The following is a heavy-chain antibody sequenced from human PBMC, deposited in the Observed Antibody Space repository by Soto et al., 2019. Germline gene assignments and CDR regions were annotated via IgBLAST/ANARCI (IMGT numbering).Heavy chain of an antibody. Sequence: SETLSLTCAVYGGSFSGYYWSWIRQPPGKGLEWIGEINHSGSTNYNPSLKSRVTISVDTSKNQFSLKLSSVTAADTAVYYCARGISLIYYYCGMDVWGQGTTVTVSS. V-gene: IGHV4-34*01. J-gene: IGHJ6*02. CDR1: GGSFSGYY. CDR3: ARGISLIYYYCGMDV. CDR2: INHSGST.